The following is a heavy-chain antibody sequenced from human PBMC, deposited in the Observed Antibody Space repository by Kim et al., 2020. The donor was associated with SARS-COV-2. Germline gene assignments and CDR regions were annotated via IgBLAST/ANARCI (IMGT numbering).Heavy chain of an antibody. Sequence: SETLSLTCAVYGGSFSGYYWSWIRQPPGKGLEWIGEINHSGSTNYNPSLKSRVTISVDTSKNQFSLKLSSVTAADTAVYYCARAEWELLPFDYWGQGTLVTVSS. CDR1: GGSFSGYY. D-gene: IGHD1-26*01. V-gene: IGHV4-34*01. CDR2: INHSGST. CDR3: ARAEWELLPFDY. J-gene: IGHJ4*02.